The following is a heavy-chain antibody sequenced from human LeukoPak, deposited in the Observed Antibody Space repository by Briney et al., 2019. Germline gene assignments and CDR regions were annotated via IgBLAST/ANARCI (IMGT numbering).Heavy chain of an antibody. V-gene: IGHV3-43D*03. Sequence: GGSLRLSCAASGFTFDDYAMHWVRQAPGKGLERVSLISWDGGSTYYADSVKGGFTISRDNSKNSLYLQMNSLRAEDTALYYCAKNGRAAGTYYYYMDVWGKGTTVTVSS. J-gene: IGHJ6*03. D-gene: IGHD6-13*01. CDR2: ISWDGGST. CDR3: AKNGRAAGTYYYYMDV. CDR1: GFTFDDYA.